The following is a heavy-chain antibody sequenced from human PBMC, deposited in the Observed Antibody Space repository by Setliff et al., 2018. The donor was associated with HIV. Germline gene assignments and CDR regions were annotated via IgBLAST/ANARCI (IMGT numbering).Heavy chain of an antibody. Sequence: GGSLRLSCAASGFTFSDYPMNWVRQAPGKGLEWVSHIYPDSNNIDYTDSGKGRFTVSRDNSKYTLYLQMNSLRVEDTAVYYCAKDKGSSGWSAWGQGTLVTVSS. CDR2: IYPDSNNI. D-gene: IGHD6-19*01. CDR1: GFTFSDYP. J-gene: IGHJ5*02. V-gene: IGHV3-21*05. CDR3: AKDKGSSGWSA.